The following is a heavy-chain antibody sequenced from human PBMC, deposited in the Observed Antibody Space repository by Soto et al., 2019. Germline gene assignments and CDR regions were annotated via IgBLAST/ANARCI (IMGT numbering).Heavy chain of an antibody. CDR3: ARDGGYCSGGSCYLRTYYYYGMDV. D-gene: IGHD2-15*01. Sequence: SLRLSCPASGFTISSYEMNWVRQAPGKGLEWVSYISSSGSTIYYADSVKGRFTISRDNAKNSLYLQMNSLRAEDTAVYYCARDGGYCSGGSCYLRTYYYYGMDVWGQGTTVTVSS. V-gene: IGHV3-48*03. CDR1: GFTISSYE. J-gene: IGHJ6*02. CDR2: ISSSGSTI.